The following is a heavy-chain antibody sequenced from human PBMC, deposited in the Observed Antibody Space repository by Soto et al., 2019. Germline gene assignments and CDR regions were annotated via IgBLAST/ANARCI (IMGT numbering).Heavy chain of an antibody. D-gene: IGHD1-26*01. V-gene: IGHV3-30*03. CDR1: GFTFSSYG. CDR2: ISYDGSNK. CDR3: AXDLWKWELQGAIDY. Sequence: QVQLVESGGGVVQPGRSLRLSCAASGFTFSSYGMHWVRQAPGKGLEWVAVISYDGSNKYYADSVKGRFTISRDNSKXTLYLXXXXXXAEDTAVYYCAXDLWKWELQGAIDYWGQGTLVTVSS. J-gene: IGHJ4*02.